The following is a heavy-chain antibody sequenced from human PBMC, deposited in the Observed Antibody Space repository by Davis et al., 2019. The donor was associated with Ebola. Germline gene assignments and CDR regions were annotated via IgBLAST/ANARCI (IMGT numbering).Heavy chain of an antibody. Sequence: GESLKISCAASGFTFSSYAMSWVRQAPGKGLEWVSAISGSGGSTYYADSVKGRFTISRDNSKNTLYLQMNSLRAEDTAVYYCAKGGSGSYPPLGVWGQGTMVTVSS. CDR1: GFTFSSYA. J-gene: IGHJ3*01. D-gene: IGHD1-26*01. CDR3: AKGGSGSYPPLGV. V-gene: IGHV3-23*01. CDR2: ISGSGGST.